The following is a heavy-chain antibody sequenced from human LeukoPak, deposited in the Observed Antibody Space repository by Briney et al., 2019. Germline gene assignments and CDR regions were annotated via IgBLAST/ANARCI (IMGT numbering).Heavy chain of an antibody. CDR1: GGSISSYY. CDR2: INYSGST. D-gene: IGHD3-22*01. Sequence: ETSETLSLTCTVSGGSISSYYWSWVRQPPGKGLEWIGYINYSGSTDYNSSLKSRVTMSVDTSKNQFSLKLSSVTAADTAVYYCARDYYDSSGYYGNWFDPWGQGTLVTVSS. V-gene: IGHV4-59*12. J-gene: IGHJ5*02. CDR3: ARDYYDSSGYYGNWFDP.